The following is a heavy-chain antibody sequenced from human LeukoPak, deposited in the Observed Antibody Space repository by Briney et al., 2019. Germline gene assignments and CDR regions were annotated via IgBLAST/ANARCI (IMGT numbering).Heavy chain of an antibody. CDR3: ARGGRRYSYVYVAHSWFDP. J-gene: IGHJ5*02. V-gene: IGHV4-4*07. CDR1: GGSISSYY. Sequence: SETLSLTCTVSGGSISSYYWSWIRQPAGKGLEWIGRIYTSGSTNSNPSLKSRVTMSADTSNNPISLKLSSVSAADTAVYYCARGGRRYSYVYVAHSWFDPWGQGTLVTVSS. CDR2: IYTSGST. D-gene: IGHD5-18*01.